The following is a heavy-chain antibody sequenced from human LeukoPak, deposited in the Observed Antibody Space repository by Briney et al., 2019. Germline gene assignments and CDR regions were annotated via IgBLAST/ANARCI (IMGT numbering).Heavy chain of an antibody. CDR1: GFTVSSNY. D-gene: IGHD2-21*01. CDR2: IYSGGST. Sequence: GGSLRLSCAASGFTVSSNYMSWVRQAPGKGLERVSVIYSGGSTYYADSVKGRFTISRDNSKNTLYLQMNSLRAEDTAVYYCARGSEPIAAFDIWGQGTMVTVSS. CDR3: ARGSEPIAAFDI. V-gene: IGHV3-53*01. J-gene: IGHJ3*02.